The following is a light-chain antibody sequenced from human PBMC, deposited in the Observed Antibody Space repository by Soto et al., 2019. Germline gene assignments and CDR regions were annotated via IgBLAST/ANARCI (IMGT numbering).Light chain of an antibody. V-gene: IGKV1-39*01. CDR1: HSIVTY. Sequence: DIQMTQSPTSLSASVGDRVTITCRASHSIVTYLCWFQQKPGKAPNSLIYTASSLQSGVPSRFSSSGSGTDFSLTINKLHPEDFTTYYCRTIHRHPYTLGQGTKREI. CDR3: RTIHRHPYT. J-gene: IGKJ2*01. CDR2: TAS.